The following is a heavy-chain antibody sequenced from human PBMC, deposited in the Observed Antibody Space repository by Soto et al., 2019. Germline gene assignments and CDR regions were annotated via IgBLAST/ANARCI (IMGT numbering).Heavy chain of an antibody. D-gene: IGHD3-10*01. V-gene: IGHV4-34*01. CDR1: GGSFSGYY. CDR3: ARAASRITMVRGTRWRYFDL. CDR2: INHSGST. J-gene: IGHJ2*01. Sequence: QVQLQQWGAGLLKPSETLSLTCAVYGGSFSGYYWSWIRQPPGKGLEWMGEINHSGSTNYNPSLKNRVTISVDTSKNQFSLKLSSVTAADTAVYYCARAASRITMVRGTRWRYFDLWGRGTLVTVSS.